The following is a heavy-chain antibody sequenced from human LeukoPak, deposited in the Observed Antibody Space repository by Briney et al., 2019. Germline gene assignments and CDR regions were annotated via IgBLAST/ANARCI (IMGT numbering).Heavy chain of an antibody. CDR2: ISYDGSNK. V-gene: IGHV3-30*18. J-gene: IGHJ4*02. CDR1: GFTFSNYG. Sequence: GGSLRLSCAASGFTFSNYGMHWVRQAPGKGLEWVAVISYDGSNKYYADSVKGRFTISRDNSKNTLYLQMNSLRAEDTAVYYCTEDPGGDSSGYYNYFDYWGQGSLVTVSS. CDR3: TEDPGGDSSGYYNYFDY. D-gene: IGHD3-22*01.